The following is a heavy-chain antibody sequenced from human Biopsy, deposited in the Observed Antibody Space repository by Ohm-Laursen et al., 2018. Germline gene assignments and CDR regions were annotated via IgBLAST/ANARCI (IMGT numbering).Heavy chain of an antibody. CDR3: GRAVRNQLLTDP. D-gene: IGHD1-7*01. J-gene: IGHJ5*02. V-gene: IGHV1-8*01. CDR1: GYTFTSYA. Sequence: ASVKASCTASGYTFTSYAITWVRQASGQGPEWIGWLNPVSGNSNFGQKFRGRVTVTSDTSISTAYMELSGLTSDDTATYYCGRAVRNQLLTDPWGQGTLVTVTS. CDR2: LNPVSGNS.